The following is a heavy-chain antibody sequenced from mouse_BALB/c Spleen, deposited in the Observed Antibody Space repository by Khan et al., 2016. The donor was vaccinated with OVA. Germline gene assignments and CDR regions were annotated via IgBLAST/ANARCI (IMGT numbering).Heavy chain of an antibody. Sequence: EVQLQESGPGLVKPSQSLSLTCTVTGYSITSGYGWNWIRQFPGNKLEWMGYISYSGSTNYNPSLKSRISITRETAKNQFFLQLNSVTTEDTATYYCARTARIKYWGQGTTLTVSS. V-gene: IGHV3-2*02. CDR1: GYSITSGYG. J-gene: IGHJ2*01. CDR2: ISYSGST. D-gene: IGHD1-2*01. CDR3: ARTARIKY.